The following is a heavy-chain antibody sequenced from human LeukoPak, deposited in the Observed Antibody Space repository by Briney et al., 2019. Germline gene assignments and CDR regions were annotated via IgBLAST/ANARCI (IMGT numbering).Heavy chain of an antibody. D-gene: IGHD1-26*01. CDR1: GGTFSSYA. CDR3: ATRRISGSYVHYYYGMDV. Sequence: ASVNVSCKASGGTFSSYAISWVRQAPGQGLEWMGGIIPIFGTANYAQKFQGRVTITADESTSTAYMELSSLRSEDTAVYYCATRRISGSYVHYYYGMDVWGQGTTVTVSS. J-gene: IGHJ6*02. CDR2: IIPIFGTA. V-gene: IGHV1-69*13.